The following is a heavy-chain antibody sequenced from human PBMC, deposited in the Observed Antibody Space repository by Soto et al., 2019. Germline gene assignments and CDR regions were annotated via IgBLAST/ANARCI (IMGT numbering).Heavy chain of an antibody. CDR2: ISGSGGST. CDR3: AKFGLVDIVATNHLDS. J-gene: IGHJ4*02. Sequence: SLNISCAASGFTFSSDAMSWVRQAPGKGLEWVSAISGSGGSTYYADSVKGRFTISRDNSKNTLYLQMNSLRAEDTAVYYCAKFGLVDIVATNHLDSWSQGTWVTVFS. D-gene: IGHD5-12*01. CDR1: GFTFSSDA. V-gene: IGHV3-23*01.